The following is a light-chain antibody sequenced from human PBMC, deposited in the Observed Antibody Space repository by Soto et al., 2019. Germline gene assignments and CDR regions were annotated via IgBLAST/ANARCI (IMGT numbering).Light chain of an antibody. J-gene: IGKJ4*01. CDR1: QGISSW. CDR2: AAS. V-gene: IGKV1D-16*01. Sequence: DIQMTQSPSSLSASVGDRVTITCRASQGISSWLAWYQLKPEKAPKSLIYAASNLQSGVPSRFRGSASGTDVPLTISSLQPEDFATYYCQQYDSYPLTFGGGTKVEIK. CDR3: QQYDSYPLT.